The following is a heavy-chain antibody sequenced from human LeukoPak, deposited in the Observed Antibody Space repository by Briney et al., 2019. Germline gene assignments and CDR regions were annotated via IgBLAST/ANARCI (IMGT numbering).Heavy chain of an antibody. J-gene: IGHJ4*02. D-gene: IGHD4-17*01. CDR3: ARDLLTTVTDTPDY. CDR2: ISSSSSYI. V-gene: IGHV3-21*01. Sequence: GGSLRLSCAASGFTFSSYSMNWVRQAPGKGLEWVSSISSSSSYIYYADSVKGRFTISRDNAKNSLYLQMNSLRAEDTAVYYCARDLLTTVTDTPDYWGQGTLVTVSS. CDR1: GFTFSSYS.